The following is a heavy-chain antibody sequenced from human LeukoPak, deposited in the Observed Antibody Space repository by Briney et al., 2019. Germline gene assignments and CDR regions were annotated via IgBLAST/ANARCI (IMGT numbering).Heavy chain of an antibody. CDR2: ISGSGGST. Sequence: GGSLRLSCAASGFSFSRYSMSWVRQAPGKGLEWVSAISGSGGSTYYADSVKGRFTISRDNSKNTLYLQMNSLRAEDTAVYYCAKDRGSGSHYYYYMDVWGKGTTVTISS. J-gene: IGHJ6*03. CDR3: AKDRGSGSHYYYYMDV. CDR1: GFSFSRYS. D-gene: IGHD3-10*01. V-gene: IGHV3-23*01.